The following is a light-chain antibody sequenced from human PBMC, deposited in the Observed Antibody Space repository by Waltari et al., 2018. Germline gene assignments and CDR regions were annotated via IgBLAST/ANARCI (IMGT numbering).Light chain of an antibody. CDR1: QPIRTTY. CDR3: QQYDISPLT. J-gene: IGKJ4*01. Sequence: EIVLTQSPGTLSLSPGEGATLSCRTSQPIRTTYLAWYQQKPGQAPTLLIYGASSRATGVLDRFTGSGSGTDFSLTISSLEPEDFATYYCQQYDISPLTFGGGTKVEIK. CDR2: GAS. V-gene: IGKV3-20*01.